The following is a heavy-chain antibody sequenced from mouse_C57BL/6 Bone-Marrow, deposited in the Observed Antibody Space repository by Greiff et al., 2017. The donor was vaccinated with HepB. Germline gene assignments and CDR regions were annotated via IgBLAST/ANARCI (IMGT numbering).Heavy chain of an antibody. Sequence: EVMLVESGGGLVKPGGSLKLSCAASGFTFSSYAMSWVRQTPEKRLEWVATISDGGSYTYYPDNVKGRFTISRDNAKNNLYLQMSHLKSEDTAMYYCARDDDSHYFDYWGQGTTLTVSS. CDR1: GFTFSSYA. CDR2: ISDGGSYT. V-gene: IGHV5-4*01. J-gene: IGHJ2*01. CDR3: ARDDDSHYFDY.